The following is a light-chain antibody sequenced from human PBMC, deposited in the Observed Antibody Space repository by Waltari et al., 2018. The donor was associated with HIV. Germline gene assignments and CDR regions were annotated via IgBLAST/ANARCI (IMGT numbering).Light chain of an antibody. CDR1: RSNIGAGYF. CDR3: QSYDSSLRASV. V-gene: IGLV1-40*01. Sequence: QSALTQPLSVSGAPGQRVTISCTGNRSNIGAGYFVHWYQHLPGTAPKLLGYSDINRPSGVPDRFSGSKSGTSASLVITGLQAEDEADYYCQSYDSSLRASVFGGGTKLTVL. J-gene: IGLJ2*01. CDR2: SDI.